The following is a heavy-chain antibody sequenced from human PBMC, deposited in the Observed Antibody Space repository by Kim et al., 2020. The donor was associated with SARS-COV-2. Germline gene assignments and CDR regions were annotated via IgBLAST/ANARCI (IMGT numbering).Heavy chain of an antibody. CDR1: GFTFGDYA. D-gene: IGHD3-3*01. J-gene: IGHJ4*02. V-gene: IGHV3-49*04. Sequence: GGSLRLSCTASGFTFGDYAMSWVRQAPGKGLEWVGFIRSKAYGGTTEYAASVKGRFTISRDDSKSIAYLQMNSLKTEDTAVYYCTIDRRITIFGVVTDGDYWGQGTLVTVSS. CDR2: IRSKAYGGTT. CDR3: TIDRRITIFGVVTDGDY.